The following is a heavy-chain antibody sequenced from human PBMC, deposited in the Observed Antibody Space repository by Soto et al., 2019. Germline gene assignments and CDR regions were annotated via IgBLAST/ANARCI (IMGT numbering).Heavy chain of an antibody. D-gene: IGHD6-13*01. Sequence: DVHLVESGGGLVQPGGSLRLSCAASGFTFSDYWMSWVRQAPGKGLEWVANINQDGREEYYVDSVKGRFTISRDNAKNSLYLQRNSLRAEDTAVYYCARVGDSSSWYWFDPWGQGTLVTVSS. CDR3: ARVGDSSSWYWFDP. CDR1: GFTFSDYW. V-gene: IGHV3-7*01. CDR2: INQDGREE. J-gene: IGHJ5*02.